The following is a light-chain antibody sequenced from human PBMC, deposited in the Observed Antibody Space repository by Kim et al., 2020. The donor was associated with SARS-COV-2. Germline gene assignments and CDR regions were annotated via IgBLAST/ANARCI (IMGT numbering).Light chain of an antibody. V-gene: IGKV1-9*01. CDR2: AAS. CDR1: QDISNY. J-gene: IGKJ4*01. CDR3: QQLNNKPSIT. Sequence: DIQLTQSPSFLSASIGDRVTITCRASQDISNYLAWYQQKPGKAPNLLIYAASTLQSGVPSRFSGSGSGTEFTLIISSLQPEDFATYYCQQLNNKPSITFGGGTKVDIK.